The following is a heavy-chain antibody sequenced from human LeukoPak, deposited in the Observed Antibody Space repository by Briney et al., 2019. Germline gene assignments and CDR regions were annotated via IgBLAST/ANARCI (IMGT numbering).Heavy chain of an antibody. Sequence: GGSLRLSCAASGFTFSSYSMNWVRQAPGKGLEWVSSISSSSSYIYYADSVKGRFTISRDNAKNSLYLQMNSLRAEDTAVYYCARVYSTGGSYYYGMDVWGQGTTVTVSS. CDR1: GFTFSSYS. CDR3: ARVYSTGGSYYYGMDV. D-gene: IGHD1-26*01. J-gene: IGHJ6*02. CDR2: ISSSSSYI. V-gene: IGHV3-21*01.